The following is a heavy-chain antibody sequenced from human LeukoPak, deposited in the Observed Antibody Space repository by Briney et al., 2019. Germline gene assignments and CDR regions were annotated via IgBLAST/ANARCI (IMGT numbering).Heavy chain of an antibody. CDR3: ARDGSIAVAGNRWYYYYGMDV. J-gene: IGHJ6*02. V-gene: IGHV4-39*02. CDR2: IYYSGST. D-gene: IGHD6-19*01. Sequence: SETLSLTCTVSGGSISSSSYYWGWIRQPPGKGLEWIGSIYYSGSTYYNPSLKSRVTISVDTSKNQFSLKLSSVTAADTAVYYCARDGSIAVAGNRWYYYYGMDVWGQGTTVTVSS. CDR1: GGSISSSSYY.